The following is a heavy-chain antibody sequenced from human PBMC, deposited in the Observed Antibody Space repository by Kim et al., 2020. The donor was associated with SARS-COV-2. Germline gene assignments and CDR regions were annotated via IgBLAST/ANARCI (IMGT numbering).Heavy chain of an antibody. D-gene: IGHD4-17*01. CDR1: GYTFTGYY. J-gene: IGHJ6*02. CDR2: INPNSGGT. V-gene: IGHV1-2*04. Sequence: ASVNVSCKASGYTFTGYYMHWVRQAPGQGLEWMGWINPNSGGTNYAQKFQGWVTMTRDTSISTAYMELSRLRSDDTAVYYCARETEQAGGDYAPTYYYGMDVWGQGTTVTVSS. CDR3: ARETEQAGGDYAPTYYYGMDV.